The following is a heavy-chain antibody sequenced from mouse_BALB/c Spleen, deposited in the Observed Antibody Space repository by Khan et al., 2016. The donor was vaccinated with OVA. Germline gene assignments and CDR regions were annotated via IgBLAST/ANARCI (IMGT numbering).Heavy chain of an antibody. J-gene: IGHJ1*01. CDR2: INTYTGEP. CDR3: ARIPSYWYSDV. Sequence: QVQLQQSGPELKKPGETVKISCKASGYTFTNYGMNWVKQAPGKGLKWMGWINTYTGEPTYADDFKGRFAFSLETSASTAYLQINNLKNEDMTTYFCARIPSYWYSDVWGAGTTVTVSS. CDR1: GYTFTNYG. V-gene: IGHV9-1*02.